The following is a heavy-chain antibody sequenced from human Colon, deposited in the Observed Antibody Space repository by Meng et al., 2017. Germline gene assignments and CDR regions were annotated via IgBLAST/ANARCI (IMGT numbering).Heavy chain of an antibody. Sequence: EGQLVELGGGLVKPGGSLGLSCAASGFTFSSFSLNWVRRAPGKGLEWVSSISSSGSIYYVDSVKGRFTISRDNSKTTLYLQLSSLRADDTAVYYCAKGGWYRSFRFDPWGQGILVTVSS. CDR3: AKGGWYRSFRFDP. J-gene: IGHJ5*02. CDR1: GFTFSSFS. D-gene: IGHD6-19*01. V-gene: IGHV3-21*04. CDR2: ISSSGSI.